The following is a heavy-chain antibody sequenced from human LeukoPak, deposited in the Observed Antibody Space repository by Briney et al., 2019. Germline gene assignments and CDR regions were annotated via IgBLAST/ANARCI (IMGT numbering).Heavy chain of an antibody. D-gene: IGHD6-19*01. V-gene: IGHV3-23*01. CDR2: ISGSGGST. Sequence: GGSLRLSCAASEFTFSSYAMSWVRQAPGKGLEWVSAISGSGGSTYYADSEKGRFTISRDNSKNTLYLQMNSLRAEDTAVYYCAKHRVPGIIHNWGQGTLVTVSS. J-gene: IGHJ4*02. CDR1: EFTFSSYA. CDR3: AKHRVPGIIHN.